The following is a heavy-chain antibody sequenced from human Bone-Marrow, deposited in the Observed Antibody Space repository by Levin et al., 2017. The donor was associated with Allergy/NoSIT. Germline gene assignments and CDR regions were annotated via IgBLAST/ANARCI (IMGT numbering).Heavy chain of an antibody. D-gene: IGHD3-3*01. Sequence: LTGGSLRLSCAASGFTFSSYWMHWVRQAPGKGLVWVSLIKSDGSSTSYVDSVKGRFTISRDNAKNILYLQMNSLRVEDTAVYYCATRDLWNDFDIWGQGTMVTVSS. CDR2: IKSDGSST. J-gene: IGHJ3*02. CDR1: GFTFSSYW. V-gene: IGHV3-74*01. CDR3: ATRDLWNDFDI.